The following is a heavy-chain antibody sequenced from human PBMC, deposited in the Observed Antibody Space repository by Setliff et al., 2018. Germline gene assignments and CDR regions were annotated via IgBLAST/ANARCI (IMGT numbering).Heavy chain of an antibody. J-gene: IGHJ5*02. D-gene: IGHD1-7*01. CDR2: ISGYDGSS. V-gene: IGHV1-18*01. CDR1: GYTFTSYG. CDR3: ARDRSRGPNYFDP. Sequence: ASVKVSCKAPGYTFTSYGITWVRQAPGQGLEWIGWISGYDGSSNHVQKLQGRVIMTTDTSTNTAYMELRSLTSDDTAVYYCARDRSRGPNYFDPWGQGTQVTVSS.